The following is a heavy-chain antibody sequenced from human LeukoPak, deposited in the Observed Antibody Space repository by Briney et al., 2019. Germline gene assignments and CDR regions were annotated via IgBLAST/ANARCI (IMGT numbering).Heavy chain of an antibody. CDR1: GYKFTTYW. Sequence: GESLKISCKGSGYKFTTYWIGWVRQMPGKGLEWMGIIYPGDSDTRYSPSFQGQATISADKSISTAYLQWSSLKASDTAMYYCARRLRDDYGDYAFDYWGQGTLVTVSS. J-gene: IGHJ4*02. D-gene: IGHD4-17*01. V-gene: IGHV5-51*01. CDR3: ARRLRDDYGDYAFDY. CDR2: IYPGDSDT.